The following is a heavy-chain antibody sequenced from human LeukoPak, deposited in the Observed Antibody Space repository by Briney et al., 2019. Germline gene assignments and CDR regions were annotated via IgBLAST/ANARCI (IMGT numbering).Heavy chain of an antibody. CDR3: ARVSDSRAVGPFDY. J-gene: IGHJ4*02. V-gene: IGHV4-34*01. D-gene: IGHD3-10*01. Sequence: SETLSLTCAVYGGSFSGYYWSWIRQPPGKGLEWIGEINHSGSTNYNPSLKSRVTISVDKSKSQFSLELSSVTAADAAIYYCARVSDSRAVGPFDYWGQGTLVTVSS. CDR1: GGSFSGYY. CDR2: INHSGST.